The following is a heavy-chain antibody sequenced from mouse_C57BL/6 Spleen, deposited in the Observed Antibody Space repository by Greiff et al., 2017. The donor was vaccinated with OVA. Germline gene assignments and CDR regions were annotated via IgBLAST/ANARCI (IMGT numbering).Heavy chain of an antibody. CDR2: IDPSDSYT. J-gene: IGHJ2*01. V-gene: IGHV1-69*01. CDR1: GYTFTSYW. Sequence: QVQLQQPGAELVMPGASVKLSCKASGYTFTSYWMHWVKQRPGQGLEWIGEIDPSDSYTNYNQKFKGKSTLTVDKSSSTAYMQLSSLTSEDSAVYYCARGGYYFDYWGQGTTRTVSS. CDR3: ARGGYYFDY.